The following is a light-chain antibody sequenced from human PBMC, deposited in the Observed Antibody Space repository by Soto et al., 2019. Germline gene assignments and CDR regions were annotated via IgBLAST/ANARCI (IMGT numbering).Light chain of an antibody. CDR2: GAS. CDR3: QQYGSSPPYT. Sequence: EIVLTQSPGTLSLCPGERATLSCRASQSVSSTYVAWYQQKRGQPPRLLIYGASSRATGIPDRFSGSGSGTDFTLTISRLEPEDFAAYYCQQYGSSPPYTFGQGTKLEIK. J-gene: IGKJ2*01. CDR1: QSVSSTY. V-gene: IGKV3-20*01.